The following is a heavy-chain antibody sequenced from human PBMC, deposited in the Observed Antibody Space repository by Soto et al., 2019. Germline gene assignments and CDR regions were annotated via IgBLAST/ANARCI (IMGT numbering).Heavy chain of an antibody. D-gene: IGHD3-10*01. Sequence: QVQLQQWGAGLLRPSETLSLTCAVNTGSFTGHFWCWIHHPPGKGLEWMGEINPTRRTNYNPSLKSRVAISIEMSTNQFSLTLSSVTAADTAVYYCARGSLGVYYGAFDVWGQGPVVTVSS. CDR1: TGSFTGHF. CDR3: ARGSLGVYYGAFDV. CDR2: INPTRRT. V-gene: IGHV4-34*01. J-gene: IGHJ3*01.